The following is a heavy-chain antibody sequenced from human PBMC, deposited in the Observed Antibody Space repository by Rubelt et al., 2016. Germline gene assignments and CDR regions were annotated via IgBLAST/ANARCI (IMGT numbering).Heavy chain of an antibody. D-gene: IGHD3-9*01. CDR3: ARVVLRYFDWGEYNWFDP. V-gene: IGHV4-59*01. CDR1: GGSISSYY. J-gene: IGHJ5*02. CDR2: IYYSGST. Sequence: QVQLQESGPGLVKPSETLSLTCTVSGGSISSYYWSWIRQPPGKGLEWIGYIYYSGSTNYNPSLKSRVTISVATSKNQFSLKLSSVTAAETAVYYCARVVLRYFDWGEYNWFDPWGQGTLVTVSS.